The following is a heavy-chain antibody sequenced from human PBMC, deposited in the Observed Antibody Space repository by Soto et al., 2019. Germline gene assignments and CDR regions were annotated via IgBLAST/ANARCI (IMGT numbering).Heavy chain of an antibody. V-gene: IGHV4-4*07. Sequence: SETLSLTCTVSGGSITDYSWVWIRQPAGKGLEWIGRIFSGGSTNYNPSLKGRITMSLDTSKNQFSLKLNSATATDTAVYFCARDQGVVVTADNWFDPWGQGILVTVSS. CDR2: IFSGGST. CDR1: GGSITDYS. J-gene: IGHJ5*02. CDR3: ARDQGVVVTADNWFDP. D-gene: IGHD2-21*02.